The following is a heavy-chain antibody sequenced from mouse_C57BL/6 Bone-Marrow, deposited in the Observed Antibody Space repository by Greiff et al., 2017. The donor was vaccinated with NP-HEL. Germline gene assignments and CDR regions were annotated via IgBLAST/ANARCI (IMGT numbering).Heavy chain of an antibody. J-gene: IGHJ2*01. D-gene: IGHD1-1*01. Sequence: LVESGAELARPGASVKLSCKASGYTFTSSGISWVKQRTGPGLEWIGEIYPRSGNTYYNEKFKRKATPTADKSSSTAYMALRSLTSEDSAVYFCARPYYYGSFFDDWGQGTTLTVSS. CDR1: GYTFTSSG. V-gene: IGHV1-81*01. CDR3: ARPYYYGSFFDD. CDR2: IYPRSGNT.